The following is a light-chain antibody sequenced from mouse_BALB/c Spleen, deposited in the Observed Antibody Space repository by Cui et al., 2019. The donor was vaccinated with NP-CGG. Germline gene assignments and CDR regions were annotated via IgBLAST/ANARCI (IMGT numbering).Light chain of an antibody. CDR1: IGAVTTSNY. CDR2: GTN. J-gene: IGLJ1*01. Sequence: QAVVSQESALTTSPGETVTLTCSSSIGAVTTSNYANWVQEKTDHLFTGLIGGTNNRAPGVPARFSGSLIGDKAALTITGAQTEDEAIYFCALWYSNHWVFGGGTKLTVL. V-gene: IGLV1*01. CDR3: ALWYSNHWV.